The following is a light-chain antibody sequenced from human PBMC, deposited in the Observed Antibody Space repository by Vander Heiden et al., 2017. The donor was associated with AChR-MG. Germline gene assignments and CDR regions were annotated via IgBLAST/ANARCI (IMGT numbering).Light chain of an antibody. J-gene: IGLJ2*01. Sequence: QSALPQPRPVSGSPGQSVHISCTGTSSDVGGYNYVSWYQQHPGKAPKLMIYDVSKRPSGVPDRFSGSKSGNTASLTISGLQAEDEADYYCGSYAGSYTFVVFSGGTKLTVL. CDR3: GSYAGSYTFVV. CDR1: SSDVGGYNY. V-gene: IGLV2-11*01. CDR2: DVS.